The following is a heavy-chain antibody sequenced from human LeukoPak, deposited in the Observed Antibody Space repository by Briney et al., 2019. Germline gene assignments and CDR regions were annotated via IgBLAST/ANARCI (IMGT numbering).Heavy chain of an antibody. CDR3: AGGYGSYSPDY. Sequence: GGSLRLSCAASGCTFSTFEMSWVRQAPGKGLEWVSYISSSGDTRFYADSVKGRFTISRDNAKNSLVLQMNSLRVEDTALYFCAGGYGSYSPDYWGQGTRVTVS. D-gene: IGHD1-26*01. CDR1: GCTFSTFE. CDR2: ISSSGDTR. V-gene: IGHV3-48*03. J-gene: IGHJ4*02.